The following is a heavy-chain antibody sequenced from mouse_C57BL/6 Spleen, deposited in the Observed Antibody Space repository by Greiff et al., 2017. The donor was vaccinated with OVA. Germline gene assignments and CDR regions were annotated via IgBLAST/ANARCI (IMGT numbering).Heavy chain of an antibody. CDR2: IDPSDSET. D-gene: IGHD1-1*01. CDR1: GYTFTSYW. Sequence: QVQLQQPGAELVRPGSSVKLSCKASGYTFTSYWLHWVKQRPIQGLEWIGNIDPSDSETPYNQTFKDKATLTVDKSSSTAYMQLRRLPSEDSAVYYFATDDYYGSSYGYFDVWGTGTTVTVSS. J-gene: IGHJ1*03. CDR3: ATDDYYGSSYGYFDV. V-gene: IGHV1-52*01.